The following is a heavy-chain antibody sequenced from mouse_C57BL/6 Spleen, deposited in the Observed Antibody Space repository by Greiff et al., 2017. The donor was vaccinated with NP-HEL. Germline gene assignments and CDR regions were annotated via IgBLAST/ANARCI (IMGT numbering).Heavy chain of an antibody. Sequence: VQRVESGPGLVQPSQSLSITCTVSGFSLTSYGVHWVRQSPGKGLEWLGVIWSGGSTDYNAAFISRLSISKDNSKSQVFFKMNSLQADDTAIYYCARNDYDGNYYAMDYWGQGTSVTVSS. CDR1: GFSLTSYG. CDR2: IWSGGST. D-gene: IGHD2-4*01. V-gene: IGHV2-2*01. J-gene: IGHJ4*01. CDR3: ARNDYDGNYYAMDY.